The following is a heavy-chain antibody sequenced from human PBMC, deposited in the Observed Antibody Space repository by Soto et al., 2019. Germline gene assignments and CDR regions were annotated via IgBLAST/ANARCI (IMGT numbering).Heavy chain of an antibody. CDR2: INHSGST. D-gene: IGHD6-6*01. Sequence: SETLSLTCAVYGGSFSDYFWTWIRQPPGKGLEWIGEINHSGSTNFNPSLKSRVAISADTSRNQISLRVTSVTAADTAVYYSAGRDFASSSFHYYYYAVDVWGQGTTVTVSS. J-gene: IGHJ6*02. CDR1: GGSFSDYF. V-gene: IGHV4-34*01. CDR3: AGRDFASSSFHYYYYAVDV.